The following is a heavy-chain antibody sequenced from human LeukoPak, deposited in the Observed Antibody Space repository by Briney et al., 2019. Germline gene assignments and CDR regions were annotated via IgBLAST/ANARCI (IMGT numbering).Heavy chain of an antibody. CDR3: AKDANLAVAGLGFDY. CDR2: ISGSGGST. D-gene: IGHD6-19*01. Sequence: GGSLRLSCAASGFTFSSYAMSWVRQAPGKGLEWDSAISGSGGSTYYADSVKGRFTISRDNSKNTLYLQMNSLRAEDTAVYYSAKDANLAVAGLGFDYWGQGTLVTVSS. J-gene: IGHJ4*02. V-gene: IGHV3-23*01. CDR1: GFTFSSYA.